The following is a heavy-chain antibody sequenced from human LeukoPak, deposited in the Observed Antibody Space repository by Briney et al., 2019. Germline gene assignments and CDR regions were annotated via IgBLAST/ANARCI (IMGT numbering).Heavy chain of an antibody. Sequence: ASVKVSCKASGYTFTGYYMHWVRQAPGQGLEWMGWINPNSGGTNYAQKFQGRVTMTRDTSISTAYMELSRLRSDDTAVYYCARNFYCSGGSCYLIFDYWGQGTLVTVSS. CDR2: INPNSGGT. CDR3: ARNFYCSGGSCYLIFDY. CDR1: GYTFTGYY. V-gene: IGHV1-2*02. D-gene: IGHD2-15*01. J-gene: IGHJ4*02.